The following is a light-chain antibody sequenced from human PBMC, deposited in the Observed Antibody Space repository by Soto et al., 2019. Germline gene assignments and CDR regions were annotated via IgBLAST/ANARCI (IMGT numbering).Light chain of an antibody. CDR1: SSDVGGYNY. CDR2: DVS. Sequence: QSVLTQPASVSGSPGQSITISCTGTSSDVGGYNYVSWYQQHPGKAPKLMIYDVSNRPSGVSNRFSGSKSGNTASLTISGLQAEEEADYYCSSYTSSSTLEVFGTG. CDR3: SSYTSSSTLEV. J-gene: IGLJ1*01. V-gene: IGLV2-14*01.